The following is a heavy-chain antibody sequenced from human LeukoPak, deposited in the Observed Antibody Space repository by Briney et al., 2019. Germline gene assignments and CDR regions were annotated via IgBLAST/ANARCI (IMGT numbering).Heavy chain of an antibody. CDR2: INAGNDDT. V-gene: IGHV1-3*01. CDR3: ASTSKRMVTYFDY. CDR1: GYIFTHYA. D-gene: IGHD2-8*01. J-gene: IGHJ4*02. Sequence: ASVKVSCKTSGYIFTHYAIHWVRQAPGQRLEWMGWINAGNDDTKYSEKFQGRVTITADESTSTAYMKLSSLRSEDTAVYYCASTSKRMVTYFDYWGQGTLVTVSS.